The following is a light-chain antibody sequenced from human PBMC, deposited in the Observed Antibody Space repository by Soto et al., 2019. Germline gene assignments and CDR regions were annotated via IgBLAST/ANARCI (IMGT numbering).Light chain of an antibody. CDR3: QSYDTSLSVV. CDR2: ANS. CDR1: SSNIGAGYD. J-gene: IGLJ2*01. V-gene: IGLV1-40*01. Sequence: QSVLTQPPSVSGAPGQRVTISCTGSSSNIGAGYDVHWYQQLPGTAPKLLMYANSNRPSGVPDRFSSSKSGTSASLAITGLQAEDEADYYCQSYDTSLSVVFGGGTKLTVL.